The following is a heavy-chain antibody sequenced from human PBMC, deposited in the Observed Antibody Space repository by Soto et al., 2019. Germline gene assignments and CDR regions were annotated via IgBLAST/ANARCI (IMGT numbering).Heavy chain of an antibody. CDR3: AAVGTPPGYYYGMDV. Sequence: GAPVKVSCKASGFTFTRSAVPWVRQARGQRLEWIGWIVVDSGNTIYAKKFRERVTITRDMSTSTTYMELSSLRSEDTAVYYCAAVGTPPGYYYGMDVWGQGTTVTVSS. J-gene: IGHJ6*02. CDR1: GFTFTRSA. V-gene: IGHV1-58*01. D-gene: IGHD2-15*01. CDR2: IVVDSGNT.